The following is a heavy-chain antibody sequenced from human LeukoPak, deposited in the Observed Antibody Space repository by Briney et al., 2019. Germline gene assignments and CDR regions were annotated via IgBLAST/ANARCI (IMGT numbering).Heavy chain of an antibody. Sequence: ASVKVSCKASGYTFTSYGISWVRQAPGQGLEWMGWISAYNGNTNYAQKLQGRVTMTTDTSTSTAYMELRSLRSDDTAVYYCARALYGSGSYIPPGDAFDIWGQGTMVTVSS. CDR3: ARALYGSGSYIPPGDAFDI. CDR2: ISAYNGNT. J-gene: IGHJ3*02. V-gene: IGHV1-18*01. D-gene: IGHD3-10*01. CDR1: GYTFTSYG.